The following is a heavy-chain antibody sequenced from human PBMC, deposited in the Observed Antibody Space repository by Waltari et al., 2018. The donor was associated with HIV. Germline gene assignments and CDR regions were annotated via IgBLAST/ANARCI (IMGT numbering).Heavy chain of an antibody. CDR2: ITLDGANN. J-gene: IGHJ4*02. D-gene: IGHD3-16*01. V-gene: IGHV3-30*18. CDR3: AKPMTFGGGNFDY. Sequence: QVQLVESGGGVVQPGKSMCLSCAASGFPFRSYGMHWGRKAPGKGMEWVAVITLDGANNNYVDSVKGRFTISRDNSKNTLYLQMNSLRAEDTAVYYCAKPMTFGGGNFDYWGQGTLVTVSS. CDR1: GFPFRSYG.